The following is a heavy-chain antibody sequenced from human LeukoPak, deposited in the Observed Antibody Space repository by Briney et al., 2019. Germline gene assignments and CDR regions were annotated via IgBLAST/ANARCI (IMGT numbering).Heavy chain of an antibody. D-gene: IGHD2-21*01. CDR3: ARGGRSDWFFDY. J-gene: IGHJ4*02. CDR2: IFTGSGDF. V-gene: IGHV3-21*01. CDR1: GLSVSSNY. Sequence: GGSLRLSCVASGLSVSSNYMSWVRQAPGKGLEWVSSIFTGSGDFFYADSVKGRFTISRDDAKDSLYLHMNSLRAEDTAVYYCARGGRSDWFFDYWGQGILVTVSS.